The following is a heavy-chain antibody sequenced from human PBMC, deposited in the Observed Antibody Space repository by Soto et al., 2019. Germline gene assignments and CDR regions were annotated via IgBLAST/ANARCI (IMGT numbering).Heavy chain of an antibody. CDR2: IYHSGST. J-gene: IGHJ6*02. CDR1: GASISSGGYY. Sequence: QVQLQESGPGLVKPSQTLSLTCTVSGASISSGGYYWSWIRQHPGKGLEWIGNIYHSGSTYYNPSLKSRVIISVDTSKNQFSLKLSSMTAADTAVYYCARDANGDYPSYFYGMDVWGQGTTVTVSS. CDR3: ARDANGDYPSYFYGMDV. V-gene: IGHV4-31*03. D-gene: IGHD4-17*01.